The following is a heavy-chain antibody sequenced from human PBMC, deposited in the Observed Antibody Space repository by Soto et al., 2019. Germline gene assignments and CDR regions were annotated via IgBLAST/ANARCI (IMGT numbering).Heavy chain of an antibody. CDR1: GFTFSSYW. V-gene: IGHV3-7*05. CDR2: IKQDGSEK. Sequence: GRSLRLSCAASGFTFSSYWMSWVRQAPGKGLEWVANIKQDGSEKYYVDSVKGRFTISRDNAKNSLYLQMNSLRAEDTAVYYCARDLEGSSWYYYYYGMDVWGQGTTVTVSS. CDR3: ARDLEGSSWYYYYYGMDV. J-gene: IGHJ6*02. D-gene: IGHD6-13*01.